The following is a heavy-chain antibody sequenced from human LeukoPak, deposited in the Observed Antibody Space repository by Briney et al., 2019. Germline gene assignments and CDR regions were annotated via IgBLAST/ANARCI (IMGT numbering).Heavy chain of an antibody. CDR2: IYYSGST. V-gene: IGHV4-59*01. D-gene: IGHD6-13*01. J-gene: IGHJ4*02. Sequence: SETLSLTCTVSGRSISGDYWSWIRQPPGKGLEWIGYIYYSGSTNYNPSLKSRVTISVDTSKNQFSLKLSSVTAAYTAVYYCARTAAAGHFDYWGEGILLTVS. CDR3: ARTAAAGHFDY. CDR1: GRSISGDY.